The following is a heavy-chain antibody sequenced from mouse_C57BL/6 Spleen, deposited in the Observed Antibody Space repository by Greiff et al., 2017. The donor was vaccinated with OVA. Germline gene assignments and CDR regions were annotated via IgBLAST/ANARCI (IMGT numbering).Heavy chain of an antibody. V-gene: IGHV1-61*01. Sequence: QVQLQQPGAELVRPGSSVKLSCKASGYTFTSYWMDWVKQRPGQSLEWIGNIYPSDSETHYTQKFKGQATFTVDKSSSTAYMQLNSLASDDSAVYYCARSGTGFADWGPGALVTVSA. CDR3: ARSGTGFAD. CDR2: IYPSDSET. CDR1: GYTFTSYW. D-gene: IGHD3-3*01. J-gene: IGHJ3*01.